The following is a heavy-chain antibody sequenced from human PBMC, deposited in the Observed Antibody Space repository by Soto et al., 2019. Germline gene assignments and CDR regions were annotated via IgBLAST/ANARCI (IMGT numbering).Heavy chain of an antibody. CDR3: ATLGKKAAGADY. D-gene: IGHD3-10*01. CDR2: NIPIIGTA. J-gene: IGHJ4*02. V-gene: IGHV1-69*12. CDR1: GGTFSSYA. Sequence: QVQLVQSGAEVKKPGSSVKVSCKASGGTFSSYAISWVRQAPGQGLEWMGGNIPIIGTANYAQKFQGRVTITADESTRTAYMALSSLRSEATAVYYCATLGKKAAGADYWGQGTLVTVSS.